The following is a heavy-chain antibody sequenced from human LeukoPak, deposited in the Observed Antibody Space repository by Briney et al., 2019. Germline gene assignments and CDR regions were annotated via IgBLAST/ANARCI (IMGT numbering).Heavy chain of an antibody. J-gene: IGHJ4*02. CDR2: ISWNSRSI. D-gene: IGHD3-22*01. CDR3: AKDSSSGYYRHLDY. Sequence: GGSLRLSCVASGFTFHDYGIHWVRHAPGKGPEWVSGISWNSRSIPYADSVKGRFTFSRDNAKNSLYLQMNSLRVEDTAFYYCAKDSSSGYYRHLDYWGQGIQVTVSS. CDR1: GFTFHDYG. V-gene: IGHV3-9*01.